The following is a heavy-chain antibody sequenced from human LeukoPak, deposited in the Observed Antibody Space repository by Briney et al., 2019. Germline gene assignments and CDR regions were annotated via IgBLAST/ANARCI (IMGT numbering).Heavy chain of an antibody. J-gene: IGHJ4*02. CDR2: IIPIFGTA. D-gene: IGHD3-22*01. Sequence: SVKVSCKASGGTFSSYAISWVRQAPGQGLEWMGGIIPIFGTANYAQKFQGRVTITADESTSTAYMELSSLRSEDTAVYYCARTGPYYYDSSGYYYYFDYWGQRTLVTVSS. CDR1: GGTFSSYA. V-gene: IGHV1-69*13. CDR3: ARTGPYYYDSSGYYYYFDY.